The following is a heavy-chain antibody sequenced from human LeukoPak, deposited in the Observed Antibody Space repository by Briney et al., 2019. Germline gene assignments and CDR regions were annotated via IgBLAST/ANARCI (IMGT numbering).Heavy chain of an antibody. CDR2: ISGSGGST. Sequence: GGSLRLSCAASGFTFSTHVMSWVRQAPGKGLEWVSGISGSGGSTYYADSVRGRFTISRDNSKDTLFLHMNSLRAEDTAVYYCANRGKYYFDYWGQGTLVTVSS. V-gene: IGHV3-23*01. J-gene: IGHJ4*02. CDR1: GFTFSTHV. CDR3: ANRGKYYFDY. D-gene: IGHD3-10*01.